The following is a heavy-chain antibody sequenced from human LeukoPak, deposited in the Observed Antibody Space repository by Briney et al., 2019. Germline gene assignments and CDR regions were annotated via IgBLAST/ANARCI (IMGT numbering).Heavy chain of an antibody. CDR3: TVYCSGGSCYSLRVNWFDP. CDR2: IRTKGYRGTT. J-gene: IGHJ5*02. Sequence: GGSLRLSCAASGFTFSTYDMHWVRQAPGKGLEWVGLIRTKGYRGTTEYAASVKGRFTISRDDSKGIAYLQMNSLKTEDTAVYYCTVYCSGGSCYSLRVNWFDPWGQGTLVTVSS. V-gene: IGHV3-49*04. D-gene: IGHD2-15*01. CDR1: GFTFSTYD.